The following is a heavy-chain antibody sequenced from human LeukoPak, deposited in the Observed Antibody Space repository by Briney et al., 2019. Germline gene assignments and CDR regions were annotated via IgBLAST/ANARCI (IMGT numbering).Heavy chain of an antibody. J-gene: IGHJ4*02. D-gene: IGHD5-18*01. V-gene: IGHV3-30*18. CDR1: GFSFSSYG. CDR2: ISYDGSNK. CDR3: AKSGFGYSYVGY. Sequence: PGGSLRLSCAGSGFSFSSYGMHWVRQAPGKGLEWVAVISYDGSNKYYADSVKGRFTISRDNSKNTLYLQMNSLRAEDTAVYYCAKSGFGYSYVGYWGQGTLVTVSS.